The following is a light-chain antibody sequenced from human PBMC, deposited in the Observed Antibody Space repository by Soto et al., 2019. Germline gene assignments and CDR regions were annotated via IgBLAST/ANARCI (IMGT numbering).Light chain of an antibody. J-gene: IGKJ2*01. CDR1: QSVSSSY. CDR3: QQYGRSPGYT. V-gene: IGKV3-20*01. CDR2: GSS. Sequence: EIVLTQSPGTLSLSPGERATLSCRASQSVSSSYLTWYQQKPGQAPRVLVYGSSRRATGLPDRFSGSGSGTDFTLTISRLEPEDFAVYYCQQYGRSPGYTFGQGTKLEIK.